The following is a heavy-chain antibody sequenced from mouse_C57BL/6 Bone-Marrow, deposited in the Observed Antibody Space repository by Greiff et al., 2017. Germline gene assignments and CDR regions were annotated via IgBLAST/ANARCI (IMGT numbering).Heavy chain of an antibody. J-gene: IGHJ4*01. CDR2: IYPGSGST. V-gene: IGHV1-55*01. Sequence: QVQLQQSGAELVKPGASVKMSCKASGYTFTSYWITWVKQRPGQGLEWIGDIYPGSGSTNYNEKFTSKATLTVDTSTSTAYMQLSSLTSGDSAVYYCARSVDYWGQGTSVTVSS. CDR1: GYTFTSYW. CDR3: ARSVDY.